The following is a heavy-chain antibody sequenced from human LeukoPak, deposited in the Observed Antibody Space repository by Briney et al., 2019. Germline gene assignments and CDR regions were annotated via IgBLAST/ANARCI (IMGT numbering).Heavy chain of an antibody. V-gene: IGHV3-7*03. CDR2: IHQHGSKE. D-gene: IGHD3-10*01. J-gene: IGHJ4*02. Sequence: GGSLRLSCTTSGFNFRAYWMGWVRQAPGKGLEWVANIHQHGSKENYLDSVKGRFTISRDNAKSSIYLQMNSLRAEDTAIYYCAKASRLLHGSGSYPGYFDYWGQGALVTVSS. CDR3: AKASRLLHGSGSYPGYFDY. CDR1: GFNFRAYW.